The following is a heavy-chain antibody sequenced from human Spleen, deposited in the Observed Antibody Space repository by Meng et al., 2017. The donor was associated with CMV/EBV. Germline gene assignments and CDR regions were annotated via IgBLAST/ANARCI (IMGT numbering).Heavy chain of an antibody. J-gene: IGHJ5*02. CDR2: THWNGGSV. CDR1: GFTFDDYT. V-gene: IGHV3-20*04. Sequence: GGSLRLSCAASGFTFDDYTMHWVRQAPGKGLEWVSGTHWNGGSVGYADSVKGRFTISRDNAKNSLFLQMNSLRAEDTAFYYCARDVGWFDPWGQGTLVTVSS. D-gene: IGHD1-26*01. CDR3: ARDVGWFDP.